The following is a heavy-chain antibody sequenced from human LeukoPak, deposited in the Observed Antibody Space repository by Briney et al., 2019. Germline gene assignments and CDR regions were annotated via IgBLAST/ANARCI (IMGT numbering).Heavy chain of an antibody. J-gene: IGHJ5*02. V-gene: IGHV4-38-2*02. CDR3: AKTLSISWFDP. CDR2: IYHSGST. D-gene: IGHD3-10*01. CDR1: GYSISSGYY. Sequence: SETLSLTCTVSGYSISSGYYWGWIRQPPGKGLEWIGSIYHSGSTYYNPSLKSRVTISVDTSKNQFSLKLSSVTAADTAVYYCAKTLSISWFDPWGQGTLVTVSS.